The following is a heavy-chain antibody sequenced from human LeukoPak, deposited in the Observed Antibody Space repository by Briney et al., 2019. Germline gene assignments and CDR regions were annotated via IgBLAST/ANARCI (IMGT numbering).Heavy chain of an antibody. J-gene: IGHJ4*02. D-gene: IGHD6-13*01. Sequence: GGSLRLSCAASGFTFSSYAMSWVGQAPGKGLEWVAVIAHDGSVKYYADYAKGRFTISRDNSKNGLYLQMNSLRAEDTAVYFCAKEGSSKSSSWYNYWGQGTLVTVSS. CDR2: IAHDGSVK. V-gene: IGHV3-30*18. CDR3: AKEGSSKSSSWYNY. CDR1: GFTFSSYA.